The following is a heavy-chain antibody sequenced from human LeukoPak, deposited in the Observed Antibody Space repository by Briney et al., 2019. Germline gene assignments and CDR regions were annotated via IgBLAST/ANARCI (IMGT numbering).Heavy chain of an antibody. CDR1: GFTFSSYA. Sequence: PGGSLRHSCAASGFTFSSYAMHWVRQAPGKGLEWVAVISYDGSNKYYADSVKGRFTISRDNSKNTLYLQMNSLRAEDTAVYYCARMDDWGQGTLVTVSS. CDR3: ARMDD. V-gene: IGHV3-30-3*01. CDR2: ISYDGSNK. J-gene: IGHJ4*02.